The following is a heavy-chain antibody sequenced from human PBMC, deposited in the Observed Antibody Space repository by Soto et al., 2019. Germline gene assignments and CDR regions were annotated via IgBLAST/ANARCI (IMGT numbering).Heavy chain of an antibody. D-gene: IGHD1-1*01. J-gene: IGHJ4*01. CDR1: GFTFSSYG. Sequence: QVQLVESGGGVVQPGRSLRLSCAASGFTFSSYGMHWVRQAPGKGLEWVAVISYDGTNKYYADSVKGRFTISRDNSKNTLYLQMNSLRAEDTSVYYCAGGYGLTYFDYWGHVTLVTVSS. CDR2: ISYDGTNK. CDR3: AGGYGLTYFDY. V-gene: IGHV3-30*03.